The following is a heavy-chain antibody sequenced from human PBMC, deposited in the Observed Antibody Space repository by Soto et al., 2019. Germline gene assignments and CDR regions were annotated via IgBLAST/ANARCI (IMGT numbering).Heavy chain of an antibody. V-gene: IGHV4-59*01. D-gene: IGHD2-8*02. CDR2: IYYSGIT. CDR3: ARGGGVYYFDY. CDR1: GGSFSGYY. Sequence: SETLSLTCAVYGGSFSGYYWSWIRQPPGKGLEWIGYIYYSGITDYNPSLKSRVTISVDKSKSQFSLKLSSVTAADTAVYYCARGGGVYYFDYWGQGTLVTVSS. J-gene: IGHJ4*02.